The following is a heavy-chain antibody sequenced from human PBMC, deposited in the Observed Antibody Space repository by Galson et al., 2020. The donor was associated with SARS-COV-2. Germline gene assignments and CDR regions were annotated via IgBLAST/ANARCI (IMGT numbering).Heavy chain of an antibody. D-gene: IGHD3-10*01. J-gene: IGHJ2*01. V-gene: IGHV4-31*03. Sequence: SETLSLTCTVSGGSISSGGYYWSWIRQHPGKGLEWIGYIYYSGSTYYNPSLKSRVTISVDTSKNQFSLKLSSVTAADTAVYYCARAIGSGSDYNDDWYFDLWGRGTLVTVSS. CDR1: GGSISSGGYY. CDR2: IYYSGST. CDR3: ARAIGSGSDYNDDWYFDL.